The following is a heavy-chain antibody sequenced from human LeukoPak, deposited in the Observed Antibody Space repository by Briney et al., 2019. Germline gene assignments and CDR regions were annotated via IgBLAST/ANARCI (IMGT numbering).Heavy chain of an antibody. CDR3: ARDKVLRKYYDILTGYYNVGAFDI. CDR1: GYTFTSYY. D-gene: IGHD3-9*01. J-gene: IGHJ3*02. V-gene: IGHV1-46*01. CDR2: INPSGGST. Sequence: GASVKVSCKASGYTFTSYYMHWVRQAPGQGLEWMGIINPSGGSTSYAQKFQGRVTMTRDMSTSTVYMELSSLRSEDTAVYYCARDKVLRKYYDILTGYYNVGAFDIWGQGTMVTVSS.